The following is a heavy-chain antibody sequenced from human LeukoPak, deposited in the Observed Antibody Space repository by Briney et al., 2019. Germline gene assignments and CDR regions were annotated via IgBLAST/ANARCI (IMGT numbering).Heavy chain of an antibody. J-gene: IGHJ4*02. V-gene: IGHV3-48*02. Sequence: GGSLRLSCAASGFTFGAYSMNWVRQAPGKGPEWVSHISSSSSTMYYADSVKGRFTISRDNAKNSLYLQMNSLRDEDTAVYYCVRGDGWFGELLNFDNWGQGTLVTVSS. CDR3: VRGDGWFGELLNFDN. CDR2: ISSSSSTM. D-gene: IGHD3-10*01. CDR1: GFTFGAYS.